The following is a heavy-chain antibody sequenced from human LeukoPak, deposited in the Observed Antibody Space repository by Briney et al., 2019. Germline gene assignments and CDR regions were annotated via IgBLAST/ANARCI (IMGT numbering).Heavy chain of an antibody. CDR3: ASMNPTYDFWSGYYTVPGRFDY. V-gene: IGHV4-39*01. J-gene: IGHJ4*02. CDR2: IYYSGST. Sequence: SETLSLTCTVSGGSISSSSYYWGWIRQPPGKGLEWIGSIYYSGSTYYNPSLKSRVTISVDTSKNQFSLKLSSVTAADTAVYYCASMNPTYDFWSGYYTVPGRFDYWGQGTLVTVSS. CDR1: GGSISSSSYY. D-gene: IGHD3-3*01.